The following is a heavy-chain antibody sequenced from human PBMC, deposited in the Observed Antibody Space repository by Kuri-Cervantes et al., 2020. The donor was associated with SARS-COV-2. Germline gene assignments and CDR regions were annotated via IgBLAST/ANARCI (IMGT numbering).Heavy chain of an antibody. V-gene: IGHV3-30-3*01. CDR3: ASTTLYDFWSGYYTRGAFDI. CDR1: GFTFSSYA. Sequence: GGSLRLSCAASGFTFSSYAMHWVRQAPGKGLEWVAVISYDGSNKYYADSVKGRFTISRDNSKNTLYLQMNSLRAEDTAVYYCASTTLYDFWSGYYTRGAFDIWGQGTMVTVSS. J-gene: IGHJ3*02. D-gene: IGHD3-3*01. CDR2: ISYDGSNK.